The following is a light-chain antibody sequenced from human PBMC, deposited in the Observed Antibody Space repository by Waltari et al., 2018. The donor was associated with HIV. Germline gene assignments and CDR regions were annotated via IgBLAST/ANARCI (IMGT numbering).Light chain of an antibody. CDR3: GTWDSSLSSYV. J-gene: IGLJ1*01. Sequence: QSVLTQPPTVSAAPGQKVTISCSGSSPNIGNNYGYWYQQLPGTAPKLLIYENNKRPSGIPDRFSGSKSGTSATLGITGLQTGDEADYYCGTWDSSLSSYVFGTGTKVTVL. CDR2: ENN. CDR1: SPNIGNNY. V-gene: IGLV1-51*02.